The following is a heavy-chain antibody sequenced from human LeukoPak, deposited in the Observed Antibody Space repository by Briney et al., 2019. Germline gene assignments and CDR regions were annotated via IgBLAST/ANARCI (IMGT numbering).Heavy chain of an antibody. CDR3: LNDFFDD. CDR2: IYYSGST. D-gene: IGHD1-26*01. J-gene: IGHJ4*02. V-gene: IGHV4-39*01. CDR1: GDSITRRSDY. Sequence: SETLSLTCTVTGDSITRRSDYWGWVGQPPGKGLEWIGSIYYSGSTYYNPSFKSRVTISVDTSRNQFSLQFYCARNESVLGTTGLNDFFDDWGQGSLVTVSS.